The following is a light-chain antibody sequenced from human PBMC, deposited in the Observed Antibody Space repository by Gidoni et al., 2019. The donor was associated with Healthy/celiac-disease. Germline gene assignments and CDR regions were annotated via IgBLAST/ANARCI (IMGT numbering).Light chain of an antibody. CDR1: QSVSSN. CDR2: GAS. V-gene: IGKV3-15*01. CDR3: QQYNNWPLT. J-gene: IGKJ4*01. Sequence: EIVMTQSPATLSVSPGERATLSCRASQSVSSNLAWYQQKPGQAPRLLIYGASTRATGIPARFRGSGSGTEFTLTISRLQSEAFAVYYCQQYNNWPLTFGGGTKVEIK.